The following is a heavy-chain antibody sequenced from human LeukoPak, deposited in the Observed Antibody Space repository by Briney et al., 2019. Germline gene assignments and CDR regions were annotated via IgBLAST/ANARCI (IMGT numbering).Heavy chain of an antibody. CDR3: ARVQGCTNGVCYYYFDY. D-gene: IGHD2-8*01. V-gene: IGHV3-74*01. J-gene: IGHJ4*02. CDR1: GFTFSSYW. Sequence: GGSLRLSCAASGFTFSSYWMHWVRQPPGKGLVWVSRINSDESSTNYADSVKGRFTISRDNAKNSLYLQMNSLRTEDTAVYYCARVQGCTNGVCYYYFDYWGQGTLVTVSS. CDR2: INSDESST.